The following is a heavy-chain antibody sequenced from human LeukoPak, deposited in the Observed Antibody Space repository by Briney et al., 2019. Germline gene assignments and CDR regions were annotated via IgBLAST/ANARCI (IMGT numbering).Heavy chain of an antibody. Sequence: PGGSLRLSCASSGFTFSNYALHWVRQAPDKGLEWVALISYDGSNKYYADSVKGRFTISRHNSKNTLYLQMNSLRAEDTAVYYCVRDTSFGFIDYWGQGTLVTVSS. CDR3: VRDTSFGFIDY. CDR2: ISYDGSNK. J-gene: IGHJ4*02. CDR1: GFTFSNYA. V-gene: IGHV3-30*04. D-gene: IGHD3-3*01.